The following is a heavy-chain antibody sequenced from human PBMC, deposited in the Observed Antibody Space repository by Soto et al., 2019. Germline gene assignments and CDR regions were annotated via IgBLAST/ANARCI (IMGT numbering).Heavy chain of an antibody. D-gene: IGHD3-3*01. CDR3: ARVLFGIYSIPKYDFWSGNRCSGHMDV. CDR1: GGSISSYY. J-gene: IGHJ6*03. Sequence: PSETLSLTCTVSGGSISSYYWSWIRQPPGKGLEWIGYIYYSGSTNYNPSLKSRVTISVDTSKNQFSLKLSSVTAADTAVYYCARVLFGIYSIPKYDFWSGNRCSGHMDVWGIGTTVTVSS. V-gene: IGHV4-59*01. CDR2: IYYSGST.